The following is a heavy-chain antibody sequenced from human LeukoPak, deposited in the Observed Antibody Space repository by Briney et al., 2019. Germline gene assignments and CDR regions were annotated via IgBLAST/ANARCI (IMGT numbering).Heavy chain of an antibody. CDR1: GFTFSNFW. Sequence: PGGSLRLSCAASGFTFSNFWMHWVRQAPGKGLVWVSHINTDGTGTTYGDSAKGRFSVSRDNAKNTLFLQMNSLGVEDTAVYYCARGTAETAGIDYWGQGTPVTVSA. CDR3: ARGTAETAGIDY. J-gene: IGHJ4*02. CDR2: INTDGTGT. V-gene: IGHV3-74*01. D-gene: IGHD6-13*01.